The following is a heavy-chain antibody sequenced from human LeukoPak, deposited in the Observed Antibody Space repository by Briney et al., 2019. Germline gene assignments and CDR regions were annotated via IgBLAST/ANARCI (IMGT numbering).Heavy chain of an antibody. D-gene: IGHD2-15*01. CDR3: AIQEYCSGGSCYFVFDY. V-gene: IGHV1-45*02. CDR1: GYTFTYRY. Sequence: GSSVKVSCKASGYTFTYRYLHWVRQAPGQALEWMGWITPFNSNTNYAQKFQDRVTITRDRSMSTAYMELSSLRSEDTAMYYCAIQEYCSGGSCYFVFDYWGQGTLVTVSS. J-gene: IGHJ4*02. CDR2: ITPFNSNT.